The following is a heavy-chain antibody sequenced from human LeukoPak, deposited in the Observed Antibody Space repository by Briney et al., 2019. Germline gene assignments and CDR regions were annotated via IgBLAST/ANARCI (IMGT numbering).Heavy chain of an antibody. CDR2: ISSRSSYI. D-gene: IGHD3-10*01. CDR1: GFTFSGYA. J-gene: IGHJ3*02. Sequence: GGSLRLSCAASGFTFSGYAMSWVRQAPGKGLELVSSISSRSSYIYYADSVKDRFTISRDNAKNSLYLQMNSLRAEDTAVYYCARGTQLLWFGELPDYDAFDIWGQGTMVTVSS. CDR3: ARGTQLLWFGELPDYDAFDI. V-gene: IGHV3-21*01.